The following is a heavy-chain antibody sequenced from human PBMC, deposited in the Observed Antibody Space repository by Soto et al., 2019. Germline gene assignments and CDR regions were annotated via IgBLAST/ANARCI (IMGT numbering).Heavy chain of an antibody. CDR1: GFTFSSYE. D-gene: IGHD3-10*01. V-gene: IGHV3-48*03. CDR3: ARDDGLGQAPYYGMDV. Sequence: EVQLVESGGGLVQPGGSLRLSCAASGFTFSSYEMNWVRQAPGKGLEWVSYISSSGSTIFYADSVKGRFTISRDNAKNLLYLQMNSLRAEDTAVYYCARDDGLGQAPYYGMDVWGQGTTVTVSS. CDR2: ISSSGSTI. J-gene: IGHJ6*02.